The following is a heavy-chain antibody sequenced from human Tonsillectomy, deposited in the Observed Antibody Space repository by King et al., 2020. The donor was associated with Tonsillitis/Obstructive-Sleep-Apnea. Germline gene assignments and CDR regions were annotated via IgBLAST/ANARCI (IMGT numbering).Heavy chain of an antibody. CDR3: ARDQALGYCSSTSCSQIDY. D-gene: IGHD2-2*01. CDR1: GFTFSDYA. Sequence: VQLVESGGGVVQPGMSLRLSCAASGFTFSDYAIHWVRQAPGKGLEWVTVIWYDGTNKYYSDSVKGRFTISRDNSKNTLYLQMNSLRTEDTAVYYCARDQALGYCSSTSCSQIDYWGQGTLVTVSS. CDR2: IWYDGTNK. J-gene: IGHJ4*02. V-gene: IGHV3-33*01.